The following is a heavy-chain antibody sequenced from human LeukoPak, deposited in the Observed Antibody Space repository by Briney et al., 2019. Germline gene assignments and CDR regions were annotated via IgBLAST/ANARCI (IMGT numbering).Heavy chain of an antibody. CDR2: IYTSGST. CDR1: GASITTYY. J-gene: IGHJ4*02. D-gene: IGHD3/OR15-3a*01. Sequence: SETLSLTCAVSGASITTYYWSWIRQPAGKGLEWIGRIYTSGSTNYNPSLKSRVTMSVDTSKNQFSLKLSSVTAADTAVYYCATLDFSHGLDYWGQGILVTVSS. CDR3: ATLDFSHGLDY. V-gene: IGHV4-4*07.